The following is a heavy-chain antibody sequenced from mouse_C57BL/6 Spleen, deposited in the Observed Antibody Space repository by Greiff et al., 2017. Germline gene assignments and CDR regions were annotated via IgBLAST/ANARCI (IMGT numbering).Heavy chain of an antibody. CDR3: ARRQSSYYAMDY. V-gene: IGHV1-5*01. CDR2: IYPGNSDT. J-gene: IGHJ4*01. Sequence: VQLQQSGTVLARPGASVKMSCKTSGYTFTSYCMHWVKQRPGQGLEWIGAIYPGNSDTSYNQKFKGKAKLTVDKSSSTAYMQLSSLTSEDSAVYYCARRQSSYYAMDYWGQGTSVTVSS. D-gene: IGHD1-3*01. CDR1: GYTFTSYC.